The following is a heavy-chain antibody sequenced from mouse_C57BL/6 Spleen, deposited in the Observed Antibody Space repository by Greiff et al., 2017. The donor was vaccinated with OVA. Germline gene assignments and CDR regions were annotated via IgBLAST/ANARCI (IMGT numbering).Heavy chain of an antibody. J-gene: IGHJ4*01. CDR3: ARYGNYAMDY. CDR2: INPGNGGT. CDR1: GYTFTSYW. V-gene: IGHV1-53*01. D-gene: IGHD1-1*01. Sequence: QVQLKQPGTELVKPGASVKLSCKASGYTFTSYWMPWVQQRPGQGLEWIGNINPGNGGTNYNEKFKSKATLTVDKSSSTAYMQLSSLTSEDSAVYYCARYGNYAMDYWGQGTSVTVSS.